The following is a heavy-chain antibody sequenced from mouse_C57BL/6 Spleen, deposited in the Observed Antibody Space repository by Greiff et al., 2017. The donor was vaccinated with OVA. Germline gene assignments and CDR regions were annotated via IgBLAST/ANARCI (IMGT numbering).Heavy chain of an antibody. CDR2: IYPGSGST. CDR3: ARGGDHYDIDY. D-gene: IGHD2-13*01. V-gene: IGHV1-55*01. J-gene: IGHJ4*01. CDR1: GYTFTSYW. Sequence: VQLQQPGAELVKPGASVKMSCKASGYTFTSYWITWVKQRPGQGLEWIGDIYPGSGSTNYNEKFKSKATLTVDTAASTAYMQLSSLTSEDAAVYYCARGGDHYDIDYWGQGTTVTVSS.